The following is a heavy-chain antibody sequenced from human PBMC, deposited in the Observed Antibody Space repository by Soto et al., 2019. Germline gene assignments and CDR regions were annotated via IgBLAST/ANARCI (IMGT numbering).Heavy chain of an antibody. CDR3: ARRPPKTSVATXTR. CDR1: GYAFTSYD. Sequence: ASVKVSCKASGYAFTSYDINWVRQATGQGLEWMGWMNPNSGNTGYAQKFQGRVTMTRNTSISTAYMELSSLRSEDTAVYYCARRPPKTSVATXTRWGQGTLVTVSS. D-gene: IGHD2-15*01. V-gene: IGHV1-8*01. J-gene: IGHJ4*02. CDR2: MNPNSGNT.